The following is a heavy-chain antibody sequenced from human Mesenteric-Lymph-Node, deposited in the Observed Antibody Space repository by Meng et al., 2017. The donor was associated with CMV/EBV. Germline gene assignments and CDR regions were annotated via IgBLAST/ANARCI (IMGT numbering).Heavy chain of an antibody. CDR1: FSGYY. CDR2: INHSGST. D-gene: IGHD4-17*01. J-gene: IGHJ2*01. CDR3: ARRGRVDYGDYVPYWYFDL. Sequence: FSGYYWSWLRPPPGKVLEWIGEINHSGSTNYSPSLKSRVTISVDTSKKQFSLKLSSVTAADTAVYYCARRGRVDYGDYVPYWYFDLWGRGTLVTVSS. V-gene: IGHV4-34*01.